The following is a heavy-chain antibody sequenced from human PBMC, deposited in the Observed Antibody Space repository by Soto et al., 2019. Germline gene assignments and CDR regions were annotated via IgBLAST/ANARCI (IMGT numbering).Heavy chain of an antibody. D-gene: IGHD1-26*01. CDR2: IIPIFGTA. J-gene: IGHJ4*02. CDR1: GGTFSSYA. CDR3: ASCRGELLRSNYFDY. V-gene: IGHV1-69*06. Sequence: QVQLVQSGAEVKKPGSSVKVSCKASGGTFSSYAISWVRQAPGQGLEWMGGIIPIFGTANYAQKFQGRVTITADKSTRTAYMELSSLRSEDTAVYYCASCRGELLRSNYFDYWCQGTLVTVSS.